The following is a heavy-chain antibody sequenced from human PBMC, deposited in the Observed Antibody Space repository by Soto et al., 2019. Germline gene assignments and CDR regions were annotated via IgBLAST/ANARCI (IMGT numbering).Heavy chain of an antibody. CDR2: ISYDGSNK. CDR1: GVTFSSYA. D-gene: IGHD3-10*01. V-gene: IGHV3-30-3*01. Sequence: GGSLRLSCAASGVTFSSYAMHWVRQAPGKGLEGVAVISYDGSNKYYADSVKVRFTICRDNSKNTLYLQMNSLSDEDTAVYYCAGANELGFGESYYYNGMDVWGQGTTVTVSS. J-gene: IGHJ6*02. CDR3: AGANELGFGESYYYNGMDV.